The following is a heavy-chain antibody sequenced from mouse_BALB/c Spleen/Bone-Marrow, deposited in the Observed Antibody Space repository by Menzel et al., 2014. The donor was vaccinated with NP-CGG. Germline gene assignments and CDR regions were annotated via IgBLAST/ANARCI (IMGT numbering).Heavy chain of an antibody. CDR2: IDPYNGGT. V-gene: IGHV1S135*01. Sequence: EVQLQESGPELVKPGASVKVSCKASGYAFTSYNMYWVKQSHGRSLEWIGHIDPYNGGTSYNQKFKGKATLTVDKSSSTAYMHLNSLTSEDSAVYYCAREEYGNGFAYWGQGTLVTVSA. D-gene: IGHD2-10*02. J-gene: IGHJ3*01. CDR1: GYAFTSYN. CDR3: AREEYGNGFAY.